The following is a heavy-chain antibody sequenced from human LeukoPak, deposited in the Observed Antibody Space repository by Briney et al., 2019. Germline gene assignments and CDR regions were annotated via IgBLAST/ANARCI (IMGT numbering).Heavy chain of an antibody. V-gene: IGHV3-9*01. J-gene: IGHJ4*02. Sequence: AGGSLRLSCVASGFIFDDYAMHWVRQAPGKGLEWVSDISWNSGNVGYADSVKGRFTISRDNAKNSLYLQMNSLRTEDTAFYYCAKDRGYGSGSYGHFDYWGQGALVTVSS. CDR2: ISWNSGNV. CDR1: GFIFDDYA. CDR3: AKDRGYGSGSYGHFDY. D-gene: IGHD3-10*01.